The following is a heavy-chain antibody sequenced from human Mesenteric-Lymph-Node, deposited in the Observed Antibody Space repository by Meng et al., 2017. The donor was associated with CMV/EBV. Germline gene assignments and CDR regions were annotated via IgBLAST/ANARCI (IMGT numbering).Heavy chain of an antibody. CDR3: ATHSTYCSSITCYVTY. Sequence: LTGAASGFTFSSYAMSWVRQAPGMGLEWVSAISGGGGSTYYADSVKGRFTISRDNSKNTLYLQMNSLRAEDTAVYYCATHSTYCSSITCYVTYWGQGTLVTVSS. V-gene: IGHV3-23*01. J-gene: IGHJ4*02. D-gene: IGHD2-2*01. CDR1: GFTFSSYA. CDR2: ISGGGGST.